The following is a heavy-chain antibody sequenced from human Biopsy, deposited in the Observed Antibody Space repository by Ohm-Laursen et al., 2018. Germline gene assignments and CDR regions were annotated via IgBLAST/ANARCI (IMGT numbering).Heavy chain of an antibody. Sequence: SDTLSLTCSVSGGSTNDYFWSWIRQPAGETLERIGRIYSSGGSSYNPSLKSRISMSMDTSNNQFPLTLTSVTAADTAVYYCARTPGKAVAGRFLDLWGRGTLVTVSS. CDR1: GGSTNDYF. D-gene: IGHD6-19*01. CDR3: ARTPGKAVAGRFLDL. V-gene: IGHV4-4*07. J-gene: IGHJ2*01. CDR2: IYSSGGS.